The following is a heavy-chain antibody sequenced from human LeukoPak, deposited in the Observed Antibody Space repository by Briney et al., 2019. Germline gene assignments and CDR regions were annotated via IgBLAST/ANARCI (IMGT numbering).Heavy chain of an antibody. V-gene: IGHV3-23*01. D-gene: IGHD1-26*01. Sequence: PGGSLRLSCAASGFTFSSYVMNWVRQAPGKGLGWVSTISGSGGITYYTDSVKGRFTISRDNSKNMLCLQINSLRAEDTAVYYCAKYGIGGSGNHFDYWGQGTLVTVSS. J-gene: IGHJ4*02. CDR3: AKYGIGGSGNHFDY. CDR1: GFTFSSYV. CDR2: ISGSGGIT.